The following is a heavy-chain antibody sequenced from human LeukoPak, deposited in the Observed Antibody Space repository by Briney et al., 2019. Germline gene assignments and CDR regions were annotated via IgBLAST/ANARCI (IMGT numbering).Heavy chain of an antibody. Sequence: LSLTCAVSGGSISSGGYSWSWIRQPPGKGLEWVSGISWNSGSIEYADSVKGRFTISRDNAKNSLYLQMNSLGVEDTALYYCAKDDSYGGNSNFDYWGQGTLVTVSS. V-gene: IGHV3-9*01. J-gene: IGHJ4*02. CDR3: AKDDSYGGNSNFDY. D-gene: IGHD4-23*01. CDR1: GGSISSGGYS. CDR2: ISWNSGSI.